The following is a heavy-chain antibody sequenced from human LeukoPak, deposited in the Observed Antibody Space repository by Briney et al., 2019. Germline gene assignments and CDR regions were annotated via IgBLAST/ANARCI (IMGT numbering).Heavy chain of an antibody. CDR3: ARDLVPAVAGAFWFDP. CDR2: IYSSGTT. J-gene: IGHJ5*02. CDR1: GGSISSFY. V-gene: IGHV4-4*07. Sequence: SETLSLTCTVSGGSISSFYWSWIRQPAGKGLEWIGRIYSSGTTNYNPPLRSRVTMSVDTSKKQFSLKLSSVTAADTAVYYCARDLVPAVAGAFWFDPWGQGTLVTVSS. D-gene: IGHD2-2*01.